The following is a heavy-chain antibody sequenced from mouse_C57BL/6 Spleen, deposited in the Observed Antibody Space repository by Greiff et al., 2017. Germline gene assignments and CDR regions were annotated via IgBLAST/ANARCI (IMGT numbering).Heavy chain of an antibody. V-gene: IGHV1-64*01. CDR3: ARWYYGPGYVGFGY. CDR1: GYTFTSYW. D-gene: IGHD1-2*01. CDR2: IHPNSGST. J-gene: IGHJ2*01. Sequence: VQLQQPGAELVKPGASVKLSCKASGYTFTSYWMHWVKQRPGQGLEWIGMIHPNSGSTNYNEKFKSKATLTVNKSSSTAYMQLSSLTSEDSAVYYCARWYYGPGYVGFGYWGQGTTLTVSS.